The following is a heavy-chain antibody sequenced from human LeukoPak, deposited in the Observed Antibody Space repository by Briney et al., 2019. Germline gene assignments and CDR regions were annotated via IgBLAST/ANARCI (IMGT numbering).Heavy chain of an antibody. D-gene: IGHD3-10*01. CDR1: GYTLTELS. J-gene: IGHJ6*02. CDR2: FDPEDGET. V-gene: IGHV1-24*01. CDR3: ATTQSRFSVRGNPGAYYYGMDV. Sequence: ASVKVSCKVSGYTLTELSMHWVRQAPGKGLEWMGGFDPEDGETIYAQKFQGRVTMTEDTSTDTAYMELSSLRSEDTAVYYCATTQSRFSVRGNPGAYYYGMDVWGQGTTVTVSS.